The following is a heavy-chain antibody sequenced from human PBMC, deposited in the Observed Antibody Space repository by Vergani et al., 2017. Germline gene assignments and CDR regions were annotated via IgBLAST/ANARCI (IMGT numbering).Heavy chain of an antibody. J-gene: IGHJ6*03. CDR2: INAGNGNT. D-gene: IGHD3-10*01. Sequence: QVQLVQSGAEVEKPGASVKVSCKASGYTFTSYALHWVRQAPGQRLEWMGWINAGNGNTKYAQKFQGRVTITRDTSASTAYMELSSLRSEDTAVYYCARTLWVEERGYYYMDVWGKGTTVTVSS. V-gene: IGHV1-3*01. CDR3: ARTLWVEERGYYYMDV. CDR1: GYTFTSYA.